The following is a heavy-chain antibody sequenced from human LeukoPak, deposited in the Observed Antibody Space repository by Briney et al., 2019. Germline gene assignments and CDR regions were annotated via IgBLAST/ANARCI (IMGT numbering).Heavy chain of an antibody. CDR2: IYSGGST. J-gene: IGHJ4*02. CDR3: AREGYSSGRFGGSFDY. Sequence: GGSLRLSCAASEFSVGSNYMTWVRQAPGKGLEWVSLIYSGGSTYYADSVKGRFTISRDNSKNTLYLQMNSLRAEDTAVYYCAREGYSSGRFGGSFDYWGQGTLVTVSS. CDR1: EFSVGSNY. V-gene: IGHV3-66*01. D-gene: IGHD6-25*01.